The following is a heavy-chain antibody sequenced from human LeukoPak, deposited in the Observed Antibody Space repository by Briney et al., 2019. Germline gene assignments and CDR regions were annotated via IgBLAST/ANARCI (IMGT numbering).Heavy chain of an antibody. CDR2: INPNSGGT. J-gene: IGHJ4*02. CDR3: AQISIAAAGTPHDY. Sequence: ASVKVSCKASGYTFTGYYMHWVRQAPGQGLERMGWINPNSGGTNYAQKFQGRVTMTRDTSISTAYMELSRLRSDDTAVYYCAQISIAAAGTPHDYWGQGTLVTVSS. V-gene: IGHV1-2*02. CDR1: GYTFTGYY. D-gene: IGHD6-13*01.